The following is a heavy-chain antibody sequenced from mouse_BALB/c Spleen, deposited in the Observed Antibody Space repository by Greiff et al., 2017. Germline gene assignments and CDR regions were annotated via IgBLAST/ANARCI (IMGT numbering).Heavy chain of an antibody. Sequence: DVKLVESGGGLVQPGGSLKLSCAASGFTFSSYTMSWVRQTPEKRLEWVAYISNGGGSTYYPDTVKGRFTISRDNAKNTLYLQMSSLKSEDTAMYYCARHNYGSSYVWAYWGQGTLVTVSA. D-gene: IGHD1-1*01. CDR2: ISNGGGST. J-gene: IGHJ3*01. CDR3: ARHNYGSSYVWAY. V-gene: IGHV5-12-2*01. CDR1: GFTFSSYT.